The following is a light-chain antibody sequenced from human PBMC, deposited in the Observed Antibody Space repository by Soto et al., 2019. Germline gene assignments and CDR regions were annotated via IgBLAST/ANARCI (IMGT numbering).Light chain of an antibody. CDR2: DVS. CDR3: SSYSSSSTYV. Sequence: QSALTQPASVSGSPGQSITISCTGTSSDVGGYNYVSWYQQYPGKAPKLMIYDVSKRPSGVSNRFSGSKSGNTASLTISGLQAENEADYACSSYSSSSTYVFGTVTKLTVL. V-gene: IGLV2-14*01. CDR1: SSDVGGYNY. J-gene: IGLJ1*01.